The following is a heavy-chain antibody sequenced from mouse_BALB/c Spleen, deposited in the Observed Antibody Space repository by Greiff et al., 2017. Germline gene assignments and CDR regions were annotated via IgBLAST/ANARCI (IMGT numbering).Heavy chain of an antibody. CDR2: ISSGGSYT. J-gene: IGHJ2*01. D-gene: IGHD2-14*01. V-gene: IGHV5-6*01. CDR3: ARPGRYDAYFDY. CDR1: GFTFSSYG. Sequence: EVQRVESGGDLVKPGGSLKLSCAASGFTFSSYGMSWVRQTPDKRLEWVATISSGGSYTYYPDSVKGRVTISRDNAKNTLYLQMSSLKSEDTAMYYCARPGRYDAYFDYWGQGTTLTVSS.